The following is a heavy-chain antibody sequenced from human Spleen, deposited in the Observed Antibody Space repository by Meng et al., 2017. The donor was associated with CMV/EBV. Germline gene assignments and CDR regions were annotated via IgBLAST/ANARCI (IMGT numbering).Heavy chain of an antibody. Sequence: GESLKISCAASGFIFGNFEMNWVRQAPGKGLEWLSYISSSGTIKYYADSVKGRFTMSRDNAKSSLYLQMNSLRAEDTAVYYCAKDLIFMGAFDIWGQGTMVTVSS. CDR2: ISSSGTIK. D-gene: IGHD3-3*01. J-gene: IGHJ3*02. V-gene: IGHV3-48*03. CDR1: GFIFGNFE. CDR3: AKDLIFMGAFDI.